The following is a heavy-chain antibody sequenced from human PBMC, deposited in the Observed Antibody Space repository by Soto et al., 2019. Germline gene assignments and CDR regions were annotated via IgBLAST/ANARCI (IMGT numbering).Heavy chain of an antibody. J-gene: IGHJ4*02. D-gene: IGHD3-22*01. CDR3: ARDRYFYDSRGYYRTLDS. Sequence: SETLSLTCTVSGGSFSNDYWTWIRQSPGKGLEWIGYIFHSGITDYNPSLQSRVTISIDTSRNHFSLNLTSVTAADTAVYYCARDRYFYDSRGYYRTLDSWGQGTLVTVSS. CDR2: IFHSGIT. V-gene: IGHV4-59*01. CDR1: GGSFSNDY.